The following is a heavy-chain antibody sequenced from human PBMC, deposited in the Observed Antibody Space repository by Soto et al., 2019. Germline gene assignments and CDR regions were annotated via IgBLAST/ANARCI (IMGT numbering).Heavy chain of an antibody. CDR3: AAADFWSGYSYLYYYGMDV. J-gene: IGHJ6*02. Sequence: GGSLRLSCAASGFTFSSYGMHWVRQAPGKGLEWVAVIWYDGSNKYYADSVKGRFTISRDNSKSTLYLQMNSLRAEDTAVYYCAAADFWSGYSYLYYYGMDVWGQGTTVTVSS. D-gene: IGHD3-3*01. V-gene: IGHV3-33*01. CDR2: IWYDGSNK. CDR1: GFTFSSYG.